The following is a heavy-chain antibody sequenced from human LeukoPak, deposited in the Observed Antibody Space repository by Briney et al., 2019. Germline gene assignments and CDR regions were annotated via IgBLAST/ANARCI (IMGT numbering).Heavy chain of an antibody. J-gene: IGHJ3*02. D-gene: IGHD2-2*01. V-gene: IGHV3-21*01. Sequence: PGGSLRLSCAASGVTFSSSSINWVRQAPGKGLEWVSSISSSSTYIYYADSVKGRFTISRDNAKNSLYLQMNSLRAEDTAVYYCASLYCSSTSCLRDAFDIWGQGTMVTVSS. CDR3: ASLYCSSTSCLRDAFDI. CDR1: GVTFSSSS. CDR2: ISSSSTYI.